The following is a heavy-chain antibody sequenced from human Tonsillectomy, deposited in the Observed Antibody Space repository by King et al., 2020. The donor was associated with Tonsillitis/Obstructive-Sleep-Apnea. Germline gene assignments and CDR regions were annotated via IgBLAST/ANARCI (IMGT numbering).Heavy chain of an antibody. J-gene: IGHJ3*02. V-gene: IGHV5-51*03. CDR2: ISPGVSDT. D-gene: IGHD2-8*02. CDR3: AKGGDSGTYSSGGVFDI. CDR1: GYSFNTYW. Sequence: QLVQSGVEVKKPGESLKISCKGSGYSFNTYWIGWVRLMPGKGLEWMGIISPGVSDTRYSPSFQGQVTISADKSISSAYLQWSSLKASDTAIYYCAKGGDSGTYSSGGVFDIWGQGTTVTVSS.